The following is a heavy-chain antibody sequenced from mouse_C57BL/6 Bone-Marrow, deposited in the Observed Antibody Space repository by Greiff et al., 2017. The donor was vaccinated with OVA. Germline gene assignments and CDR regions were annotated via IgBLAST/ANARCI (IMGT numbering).Heavy chain of an antibody. D-gene: IGHD1-1*01. Sequence: VQLQQSGAELVKPGASVKLSCKASGYTFTEYTIHWVKQRSGQGLEWIGWFYPGSGSIKYNEKFKDKATLTADKSSSTVYMELSRLTSEDSAVYFCARHEVLITTVVGGDWFAYWGQGTLVTVSA. J-gene: IGHJ3*01. V-gene: IGHV1-62-2*01. CDR3: ARHEVLITTVVGGDWFAY. CDR1: GYTFTEYT. CDR2: FYPGSGSI.